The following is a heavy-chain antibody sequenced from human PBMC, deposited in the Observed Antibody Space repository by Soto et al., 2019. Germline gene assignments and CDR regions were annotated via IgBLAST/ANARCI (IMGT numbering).Heavy chain of an antibody. CDR1: GLTFSRYW. Sequence: PGGSLRLSCADSGLTFSRYWVSWVRQAPGKGLEWVASIKQDGSERHYADSVKGRFIISRDNAKNSQYLQMNSLRADDTAVYYCARAEVHDAFDIWGQGTMVTVSS. J-gene: IGHJ3*02. CDR2: IKQDGSER. CDR3: ARAEVHDAFDI. V-gene: IGHV3-7*02.